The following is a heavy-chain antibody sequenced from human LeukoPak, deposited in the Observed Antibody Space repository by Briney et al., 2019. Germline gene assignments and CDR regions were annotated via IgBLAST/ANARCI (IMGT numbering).Heavy chain of an antibody. CDR1: GYTFTGYY. CDR2: INPNSGGT. V-gene: IGHV1-2*02. D-gene: IGHD3-10*01. J-gene: IGHJ4*02. CDR3: ARDGDVLLWFGEAYLFDY. Sequence: AASVKVSCKASGYTFTGYYMHWVRQAPGQGLEWMGWINPNSGGTNYAQKFQGRVTMTRDTSISTAYMELSRLRSDDTAVYYCARDGDVLLWFGEAYLFDYWGQGTLVTVSS.